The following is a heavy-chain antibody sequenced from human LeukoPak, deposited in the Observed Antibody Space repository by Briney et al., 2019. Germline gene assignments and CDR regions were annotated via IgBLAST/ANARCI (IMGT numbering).Heavy chain of an antibody. V-gene: IGHV3-48*01. CDR2: ISGSSRPI. J-gene: IGHJ4*02. CDR1: GFTFNTYT. CDR3: ARDYSYGFLN. Sequence: AGGSLRLSCAASGFTFNTYTMNWVRQAPGRGLEWVSYISGSSRPIYYADSVKGRFTISRDNAKNSLYLQMNSLRAEDTAVYYCARDYSYGFLNWGQGTLVTVSS. D-gene: IGHD5-18*01.